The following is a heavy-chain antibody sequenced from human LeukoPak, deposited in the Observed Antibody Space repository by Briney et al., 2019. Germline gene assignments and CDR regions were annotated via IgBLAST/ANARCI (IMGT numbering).Heavy chain of an antibody. D-gene: IGHD2-15*01. CDR3: ARVLSGPWDWFDP. V-gene: IGHV3-9*01. J-gene: IGHJ5*02. Sequence: GRSLRLSCAASGFTFDDYAMHWVRQAPGKGLEWVSGISWNSGSIGYADSVKGRFTISRDNAKNTLYLQMNSLRAEDTAMYYCARVLSGPWDWFDPWGQGTLVTVSS. CDR2: ISWNSGSI. CDR1: GFTFDDYA.